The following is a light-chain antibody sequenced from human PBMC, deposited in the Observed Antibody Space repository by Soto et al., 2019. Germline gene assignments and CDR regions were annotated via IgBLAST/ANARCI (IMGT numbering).Light chain of an antibody. CDR1: LAIINY. CDR3: QQYAKFPYT. Sequence: DIEMTQAPSSLSASLGDRVTITCQASLAIINYLNWNQQKPGKAPKLLIYDASNLETGVPSRFRGSGSGTDFTLTISSLQPEDVAIYYCQQYAKFPYTFGQGTKLEIK. CDR2: DAS. V-gene: IGKV1-33*01. J-gene: IGKJ2*01.